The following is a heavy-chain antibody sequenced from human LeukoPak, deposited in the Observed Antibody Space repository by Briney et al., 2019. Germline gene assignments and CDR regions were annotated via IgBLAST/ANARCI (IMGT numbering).Heavy chain of an antibody. V-gene: IGHV4-39*01. CDR2: YSGST. D-gene: IGHD2-2*01. CDR1: GGSISSRSYY. CDR3: ARLPAPGCSSTSCYAHGAFDI. J-gene: IGHJ3*02. Sequence: SETLSLTCTVSGGSISSRSYYWGWIRQPPGKGLECYSGSTYYHPSLKSRVTISVDTSKNQFSLNLSSVTAADTAVYYCARLPAPGCSSTSCYAHGAFDIWGQGTMVTVSS.